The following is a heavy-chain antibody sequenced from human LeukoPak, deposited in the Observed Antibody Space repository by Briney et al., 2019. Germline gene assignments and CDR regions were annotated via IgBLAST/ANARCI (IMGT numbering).Heavy chain of an antibody. J-gene: IGHJ6*02. V-gene: IGHV3-48*02. D-gene: IGHD6-13*01. CDR3: ATSSSWYIRYYYYGMDV. Sequence: GSLRLSCVASGFTLTPYHMDWARQAPGKGLEWLSYISSRSNAIYYADSVKGRFTVSRDNGRNLLYLQINSLREEDTATYYCATSSSWYIRYYYYGMDVWGQGTTVTVSS. CDR2: ISSRSNAI. CDR1: GFTLTPYH.